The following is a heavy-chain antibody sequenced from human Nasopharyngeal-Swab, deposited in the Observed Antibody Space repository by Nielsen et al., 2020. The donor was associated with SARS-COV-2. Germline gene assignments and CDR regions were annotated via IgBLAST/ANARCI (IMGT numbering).Heavy chain of an antibody. CDR2: IYHSGST. J-gene: IGHJ4*02. CDR3: APEVVVPAAIPFFDDGNYFDY. D-gene: IGHD2-2*01. V-gene: IGHV4-38-2*01. CDR1: DYSISSGYY. Sequence: SETLSLTCAVSDYSISSGYYWGWIRQPPGKGLEWIGSIYHSGSTYYNPSLKSRVTISVDTSKNQFSLKLSSVTATDTAVYYCAPEVVVPAAIPFFDDGNYFDYWGQGTLVTVSS.